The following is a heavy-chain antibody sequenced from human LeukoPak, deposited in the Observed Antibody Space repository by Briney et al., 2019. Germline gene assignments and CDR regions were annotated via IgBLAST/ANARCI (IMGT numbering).Heavy chain of an antibody. D-gene: IGHD3-3*01. J-gene: IGHJ4*02. CDR3: ARGTYYDFWSGYSPDGGSPTDY. V-gene: IGHV1-18*01. CDR1: GYTFTSYG. Sequence: ASVKVSCKASGYTFTSYGISWVRQAPGQGPEWMGWISAYNGNTNYAQKLQGRVTMTTDTSTSTAYMELRSLRSDDTAVYYCARGTYYDFWSGYSPDGGSPTDYWGQGTLVTVSS. CDR2: ISAYNGNT.